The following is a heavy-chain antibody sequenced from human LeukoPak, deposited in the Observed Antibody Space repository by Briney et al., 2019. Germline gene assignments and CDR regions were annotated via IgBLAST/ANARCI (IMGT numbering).Heavy chain of an antibody. CDR1: GGSISSGGYY. D-gene: IGHD1-1*01. J-gene: IGHJ4*02. Sequence: SQTLSLTCTVSGGSISSGGYYWTWIRQHLGKGLEWIGSIYYSGSTYYNPSLESRVTISVDSSKNQFSLKLPSVTAADTAVYYCAKDKNWNVCDYWGRGTLVTVSS. V-gene: IGHV4-30-2*03. CDR2: IYYSGST. CDR3: AKDKNWNVCDY.